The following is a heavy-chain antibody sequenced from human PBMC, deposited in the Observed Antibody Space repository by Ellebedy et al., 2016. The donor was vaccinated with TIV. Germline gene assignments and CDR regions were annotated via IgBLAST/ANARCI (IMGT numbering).Heavy chain of an antibody. D-gene: IGHD4-23*01. J-gene: IGHJ4*02. Sequence: SETLSLTXTVSGGSISSRSYYWSWIRQPPGKGLEWIGEINHSGSTNCNPSLKSRVTISVDTSKNQFSLKLSSVTAADTAVYYCARGRGGNSRACDYWGQGTLVTVSS. CDR3: ARGRGGNSRACDY. CDR1: GGSISSRSYY. V-gene: IGHV4-39*07. CDR2: INHSGST.